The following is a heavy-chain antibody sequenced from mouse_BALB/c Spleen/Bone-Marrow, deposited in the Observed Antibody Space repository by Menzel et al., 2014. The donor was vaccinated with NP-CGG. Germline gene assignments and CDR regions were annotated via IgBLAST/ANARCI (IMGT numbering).Heavy chain of an antibody. CDR3: ARFSSGYQAWFAY. V-gene: IGHV1S56*01. Sequence: VQLQQSGPELVKPGASVRISCKASGYTFTNYYIHWVKQRPGQGLVWIGWIYPGNVNTKYNEKFKDKATLTADKSSSTAYMQFSSLTSEDSAVYFCARFSSGYQAWFAYWGQGTLVTVSA. J-gene: IGHJ3*01. CDR1: GYTFTNYY. CDR2: IYPGNVNT. D-gene: IGHD3-1*01.